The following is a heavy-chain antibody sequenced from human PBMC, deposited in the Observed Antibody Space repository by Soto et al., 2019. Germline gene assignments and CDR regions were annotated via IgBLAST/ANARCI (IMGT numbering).Heavy chain of an antibody. D-gene: IGHD1-26*01. CDR3: ASIAYSASGFDY. J-gene: IGHJ4*02. CDR2: ISHSGHT. Sequence: QVQLQESGPGLVKPSGTLSLTCNVSGGSITNNNWWSWVRQPPGKGLEWIGAISHSGHTNFNPSLKSRATLSLDYSENQFSLKLTSATAADTAIYYCASIAYSASGFDYWGQGTLVTVSS. V-gene: IGHV4-4*02. CDR1: GGSITNNNW.